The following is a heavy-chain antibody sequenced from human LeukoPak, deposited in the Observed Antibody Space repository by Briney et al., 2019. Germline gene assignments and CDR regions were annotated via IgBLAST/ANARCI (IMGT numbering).Heavy chain of an antibody. V-gene: IGHV4-59*01. CDR1: GGSISSYY. J-gene: IGHJ4*02. Sequence: SETLSLTCTVSGGSISSYYWSWIRQPPGKGLEWIGYIYYSGSTNYNASLTNRVTISVDTSKNQLSLKLSSVTAADTAVYYCAREVGYCSGGSCYSYFDYWGQGTLVTVSS. D-gene: IGHD2-15*01. CDR2: IYYSGST. CDR3: AREVGYCSGGSCYSYFDY.